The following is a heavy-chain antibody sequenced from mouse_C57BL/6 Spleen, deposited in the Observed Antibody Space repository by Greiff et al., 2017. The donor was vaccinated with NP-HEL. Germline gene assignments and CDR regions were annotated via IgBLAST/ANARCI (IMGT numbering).Heavy chain of an antibody. D-gene: IGHD1-1*01. CDR3: ARGIYYGSSHYYAMDY. V-gene: IGHV2-2*01. Sequence: VQLVESGPGLVQPSQSLSITCTVSGFSLTSYGVHWVRQSPGKGLEWLGVIWSGGSTDYNAAFISRLSISKDNSKSQVFFKMNSLQADDTAIYYCARGIYYGSSHYYAMDYWGQGTSVTVSS. CDR1: GFSLTSYG. CDR2: IWSGGST. J-gene: IGHJ4*01.